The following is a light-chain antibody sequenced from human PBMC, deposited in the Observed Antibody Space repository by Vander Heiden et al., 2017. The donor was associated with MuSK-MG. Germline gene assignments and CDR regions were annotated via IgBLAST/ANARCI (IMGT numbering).Light chain of an antibody. J-gene: IGKJ2*01. Sequence: EIVLTQSPATLSLSPGERATLSCRASQSVSSYLAWYQQKPGQAPRLLIYDASNRATGIQDRFSGSGSGTDFTLTISSLEPEDFGGYDGQQRKTFGQGTKLEIK. CDR3: QQRKT. CDR2: DAS. CDR1: QSVSSY. V-gene: IGKV3-11*01.